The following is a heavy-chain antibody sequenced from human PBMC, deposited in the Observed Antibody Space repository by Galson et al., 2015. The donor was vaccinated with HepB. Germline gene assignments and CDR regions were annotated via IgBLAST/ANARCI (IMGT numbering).Heavy chain of an antibody. V-gene: IGHV4-39*01. CDR2: IYYVGTT. Sequence: SETLSLTCSVSGGSISSSDSYWGWIRQAPGKGLEWIGSIYYVGTTYYNPSLKSRSTISVDTSKNQFSLKMRSVTASDTAVYFCARRLTTGWRPFDSWGQGALVTVSS. CDR3: ARRLTTGWRPFDS. J-gene: IGHJ4*02. D-gene: IGHD6-19*01. CDR1: GGSISSSDSY.